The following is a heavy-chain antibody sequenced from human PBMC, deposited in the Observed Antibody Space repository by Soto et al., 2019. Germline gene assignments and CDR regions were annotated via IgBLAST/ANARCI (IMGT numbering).Heavy chain of an antibody. J-gene: IGHJ6*02. D-gene: IGHD6-6*01. CDR1: GYSFTSYW. Sequence: PGESLKISCKGSGYSFTSYWISWVRQMPGKGLEWMGRIDPSDSYTNYSPSFQGHVTISADKSISTAYLQWSSLKASDTAMYYCAWYSSSHYYYYYGMDVWGHGTTVTVSS. V-gene: IGHV5-10-1*01. CDR3: AWYSSSHYYYYYGMDV. CDR2: IDPSDSYT.